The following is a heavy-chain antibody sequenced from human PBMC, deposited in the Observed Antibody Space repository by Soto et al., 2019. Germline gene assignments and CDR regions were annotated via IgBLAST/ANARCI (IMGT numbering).Heavy chain of an antibody. Sequence: QVPLVQSGAEVKKPGASVKIFCKASGYTFTRYTMNWVRQAPGQRLEWMGWINPDNGNTKSSQKFQDRVIITRDTSASTAYMDLSSLRSEGTAVYYCARGIATGQLDPWGQGTLVTVSS. CDR1: GYTFTRYT. V-gene: IGHV1-3*01. D-gene: IGHD2-15*01. J-gene: IGHJ5*02. CDR2: INPDNGNT. CDR3: ARGIATGQLDP.